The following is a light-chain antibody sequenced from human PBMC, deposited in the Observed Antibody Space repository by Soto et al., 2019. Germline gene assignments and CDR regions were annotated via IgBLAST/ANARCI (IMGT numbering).Light chain of an antibody. V-gene: IGKV3-15*01. CDR2: GAS. CDR1: QSVTSN. J-gene: IGKJ5*01. CDR3: QQYNNWPPT. Sequence: EIVMTQSPATLSVSPGERATLSCRASQSVTSNLSWYQQKPGQAPMLLIYGASTRATGIPARFSGSGSGTEFTLTISSLQSEDFAVYSCQQYNNWPPTFGQGTRLEIK.